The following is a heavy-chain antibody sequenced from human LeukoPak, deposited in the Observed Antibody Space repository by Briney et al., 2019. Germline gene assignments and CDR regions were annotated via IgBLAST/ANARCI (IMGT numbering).Heavy chain of an antibody. CDR2: IYYSGST. J-gene: IGHJ4*02. D-gene: IGHD6-13*01. Sequence: SETLSLTCTVSGGSISRSSYYWGWIRQPPGKGLEWIGSIYYSGSTYYNPSLKSRVTISVDTSKNQFSLKLSSVTGADKPVYHCARRVVYGRSPLDYWGQGTLVTVSS. CDR1: GGSISRSSYY. V-gene: IGHV4-39*01. CDR3: ARRVVYGRSPLDY.